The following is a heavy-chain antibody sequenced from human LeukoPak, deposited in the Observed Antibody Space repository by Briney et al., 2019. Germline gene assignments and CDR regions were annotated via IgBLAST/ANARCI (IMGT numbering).Heavy chain of an antibody. D-gene: IGHD6-19*01. J-gene: IGHJ6*03. CDR3: ARVGSVAGYYYYYYMDV. Sequence: SETLSLTCAVYGGSLSGFYWSWIRQSPGKGLEWIGEINQSGSTNYNPSLKSRVTISVDKSKNQFSLKLSSVTAADTAVYYCARVGSVAGYYYYYYMDVWGKGTTVTVSS. CDR2: INQSGST. CDR1: GGSLSGFY. V-gene: IGHV4-34*01.